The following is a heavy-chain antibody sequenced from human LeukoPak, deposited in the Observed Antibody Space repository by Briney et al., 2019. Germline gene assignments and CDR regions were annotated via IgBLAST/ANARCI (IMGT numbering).Heavy chain of an antibody. Sequence: GESLQISCKGSGYSFTSYWIGWVRQLPGKGLEWMGIIYPGDSDTRYSPSFQGQVTISADKSISTAYLQWSSLKASDTAMYYCARQYCSGGSCYLDFDYWGQGTLVTVSS. CDR2: IYPGDSDT. D-gene: IGHD2-15*01. J-gene: IGHJ4*02. CDR3: ARQYCSGGSCYLDFDY. CDR1: GYSFTSYW. V-gene: IGHV5-51*01.